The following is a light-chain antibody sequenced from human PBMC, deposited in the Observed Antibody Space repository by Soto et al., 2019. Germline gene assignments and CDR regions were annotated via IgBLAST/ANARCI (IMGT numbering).Light chain of an antibody. J-gene: IGLJ2*01. Sequence: QSVLTQPPSASGTPGQRVTVPCSGSNSNIGVNAVNWYQHVPQTAPKLLIYNNYQRPSGVPDRFSGSKSGTSASLAISGLQSEDEADYYCGTWDDSLNGPVFGGGTKLTVL. CDR1: NSNIGVNA. CDR2: NNY. CDR3: GTWDDSLNGPV. V-gene: IGLV1-44*01.